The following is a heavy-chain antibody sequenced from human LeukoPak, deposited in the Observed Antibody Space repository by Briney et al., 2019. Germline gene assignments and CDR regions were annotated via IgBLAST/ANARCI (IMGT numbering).Heavy chain of an antibody. J-gene: IGHJ3*02. CDR2: ISSSGSTI. Sequence: PGGSLRLSCAAFGITFSNYEMNWVRQAPGKGLEWVSYISSSGSTIYYADSVKGRFTISRDNAKNSLYLQMNSLRAEDTAVYYCARGGSYGSGSYEAFDIWGQGTMVTVSS. CDR1: GITFSNYE. D-gene: IGHD3-10*01. V-gene: IGHV3-48*03. CDR3: ARGGSYGSGSYEAFDI.